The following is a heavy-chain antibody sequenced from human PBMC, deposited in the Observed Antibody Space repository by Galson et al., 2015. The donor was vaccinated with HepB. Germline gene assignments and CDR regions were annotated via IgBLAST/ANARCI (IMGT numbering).Heavy chain of an antibody. Sequence: SLRLSCAASGFTFSSYAMTWVRQAPGKGLEWVSSISGRGGTTDYADSVEGRFTISRDNLKNTLYLQMYSLRVEDTAIYYCAKDQRFRYSSASLNWFDPWGQGTLVTVSS. D-gene: IGHD6-19*01. CDR2: ISGRGGTT. CDR1: GFTFSSYA. CDR3: AKDQRFRYSSASLNWFDP. V-gene: IGHV3-23*01. J-gene: IGHJ5*02.